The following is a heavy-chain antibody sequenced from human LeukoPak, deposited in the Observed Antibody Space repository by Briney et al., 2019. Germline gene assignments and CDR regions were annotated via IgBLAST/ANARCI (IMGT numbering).Heavy chain of an antibody. V-gene: IGHV1-69*05. Sequence: SVKVSCKVSGGTFSSYAISWVRQAPGQGLGWMGGIIPIFGTANYAQKFQGRVTITTDESTSTAYMELSSLRSEDTAVYYCAREGYWGLADLWGRGTLVTVSS. D-gene: IGHD7-27*01. J-gene: IGHJ2*01. CDR2: IIPIFGTA. CDR1: GGTFSSYA. CDR3: AREGYWGLADL.